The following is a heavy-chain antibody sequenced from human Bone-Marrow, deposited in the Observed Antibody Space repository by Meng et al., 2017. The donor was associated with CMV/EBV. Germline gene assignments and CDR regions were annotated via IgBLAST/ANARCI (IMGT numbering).Heavy chain of an antibody. CDR3: ARGEHCSSTSCYPHYYGMAV. CDR1: GFTFSSYW. D-gene: IGHD2-2*01. Sequence: GESLKISCAASGFTFSSYWMHWVRQAPGKGLVWVSRINSDGSSTSYADSVKGRFTISRDNAKNTLYLQMNSLRAEDTAVYYCARGEHCSSTSCYPHYYGMAVWGPGTTVTGSS. CDR2: INSDGSST. J-gene: IGHJ6*01. V-gene: IGHV3-74*01.